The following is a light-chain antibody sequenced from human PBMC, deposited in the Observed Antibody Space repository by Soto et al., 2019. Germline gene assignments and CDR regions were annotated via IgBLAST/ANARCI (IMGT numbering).Light chain of an antibody. Sequence: IVMTQSPGSLAVSLGEGATINCRSSQSVLHSSYKNNYLAWYQQKPGQPPKLLIYWASTRESGVPDRFSGSGSGTDFTLTISSLQAEDGAVYYCQQAYSTPPTFGGGTKMEIK. CDR1: QSVLHSSYKNNY. V-gene: IGKV4-1*01. J-gene: IGKJ4*01. CDR2: WAS. CDR3: QQAYSTPPT.